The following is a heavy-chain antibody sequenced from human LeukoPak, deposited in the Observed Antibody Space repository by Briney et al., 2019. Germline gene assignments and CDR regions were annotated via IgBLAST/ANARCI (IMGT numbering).Heavy chain of an antibody. CDR3: ASSTAMVFDY. CDR1: GGTFSSYA. D-gene: IGHD5-18*01. CDR2: INAGNGNT. V-gene: IGHV1-3*01. J-gene: IGHJ4*02. Sequence: ASVKVSCKASGGTFSSYAISWVRQAPGQGLEWMGWINAGNGNTKYSQKFQGRVTITRDTSASTAYMELSSLRSEDTAVYYCASSTAMVFDYWGQGTLVTVSS.